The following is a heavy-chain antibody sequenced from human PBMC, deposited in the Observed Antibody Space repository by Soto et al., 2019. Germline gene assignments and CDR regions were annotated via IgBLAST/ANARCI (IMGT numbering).Heavy chain of an antibody. CDR1: GFTFSSYS. D-gene: IGHD5-12*01. CDR3: ARGIVATDYYGMDV. J-gene: IGHJ6*02. CDR2: ISSSSSYI. V-gene: IGHV3-21*01. Sequence: PGGSLRLSCAASGFTFSSYSMNWVRQAPGKGLEWVSSISSSSSYIYYADSVKGRFTISRDNAKNSLYLQMNSLRAEDTAVYYCARGIVATDYYGMDVWGQGTTVTVSS.